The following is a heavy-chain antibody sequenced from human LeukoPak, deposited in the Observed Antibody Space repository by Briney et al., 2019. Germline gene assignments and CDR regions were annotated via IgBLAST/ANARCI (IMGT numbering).Heavy chain of an antibody. J-gene: IGHJ6*02. Sequence: PGGSLRLSCAASGFTFSSYAMSWVRQAPGKGLEWVSAISGSGGSTYYADSVKGRFTISRDNSKNTLYLQMNSLRAEDTAVYYCAKETSGSYYTYYYYYYGMDVWGQGTTVTVSS. CDR1: GFTFSSYA. V-gene: IGHV3-23*01. CDR3: AKETSGSYYTYYYYYYGMDV. CDR2: ISGSGGST. D-gene: IGHD1-26*01.